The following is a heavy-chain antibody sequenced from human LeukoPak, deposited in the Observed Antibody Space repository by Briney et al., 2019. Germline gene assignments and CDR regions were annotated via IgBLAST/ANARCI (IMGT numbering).Heavy chain of an antibody. CDR1: GGSFSGYY. Sequence: SETLSLTCAVYGGSFSGYYWSWIRQPPGKGLEWIGEINHSGSTNYKPSLKSRVTISVDRTKNQFSLKLSSVTAADTAVYYCARGLSAIVPWGQGTLVTVSS. CDR3: ARGLSAIVP. V-gene: IGHV4-34*01. CDR2: INHSGST. D-gene: IGHD2-21*02. J-gene: IGHJ5*02.